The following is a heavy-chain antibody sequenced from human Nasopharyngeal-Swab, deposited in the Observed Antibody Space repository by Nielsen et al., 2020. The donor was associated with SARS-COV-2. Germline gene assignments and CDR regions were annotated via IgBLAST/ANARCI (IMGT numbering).Heavy chain of an antibody. CDR2: ISGSGGST. V-gene: IGHV3-23*01. D-gene: IGHD6-19*01. CDR1: KFTFSSYA. J-gene: IGHJ4*02. CDR3: AKAQPRTGIAVAESFDY. Sequence: GESLKISCAASKFTFSSYAMSWVRQAPGKGLEWVSAISGSGGSTYYADSVKGRFTISRDNSKNTLYLQMNSLRAEDTAVYYCAKAQPRTGIAVAESFDYWGQGTLVTVSS.